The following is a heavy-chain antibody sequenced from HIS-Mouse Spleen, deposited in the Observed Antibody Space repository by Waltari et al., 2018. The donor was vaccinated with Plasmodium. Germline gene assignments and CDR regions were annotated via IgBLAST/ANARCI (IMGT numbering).Heavy chain of an antibody. J-gene: IGHJ4*02. CDR2: INHSGST. CDR1: GGSFSGYY. D-gene: IGHD3-10*01. CDR3: ASSGSGSYYY. V-gene: IGHV4-34*01. Sequence: QVQLQPWGAGLLKPSATLSLTCAVYGGSFSGYYWSWIRQPPGKGLEWIGEINHSGSTNYNPSLKSRVTISVDTSKNQFSLKLSSVTAADTAVYYCASSGSGSYYYWGQGTLVTVSS.